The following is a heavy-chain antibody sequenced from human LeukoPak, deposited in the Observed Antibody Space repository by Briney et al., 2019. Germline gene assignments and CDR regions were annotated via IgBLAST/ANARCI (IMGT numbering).Heavy chain of an antibody. CDR3: AGDNWNVGGS. CDR1: GNTFTGYH. J-gene: IGHJ4*02. Sequence: GASVKVSCMASGNTFTGYHMHWVRQAPGQGLEWMGWINANSGVTKNAEKFQGRVTMTRDTSIRTDYMELSSLRSDDTAMYYCAGDNWNVGGSWGQGTLVTVSS. CDR2: INANSGVT. V-gene: IGHV1-2*02. D-gene: IGHD1-20*01.